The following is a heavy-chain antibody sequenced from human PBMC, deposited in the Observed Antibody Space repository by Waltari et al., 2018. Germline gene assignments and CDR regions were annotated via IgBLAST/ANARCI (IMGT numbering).Heavy chain of an antibody. V-gene: IGHV1-69*05. CDR2: IIPIFGTA. CDR1: GGTFSSYA. Sequence: QVQLVQSGAEVKKPGSSVKVSCKASGGTFSSYAISWVRQAPGQGLEWMGGIIPIFGTANYAQKFQGRVTMTRDTSISTAYMELSRLRSDDTAVYYCARGYGTGARNDYWGQGTLVTVSS. D-gene: IGHD1-1*01. J-gene: IGHJ4*02. CDR3: ARGYGTGARNDY.